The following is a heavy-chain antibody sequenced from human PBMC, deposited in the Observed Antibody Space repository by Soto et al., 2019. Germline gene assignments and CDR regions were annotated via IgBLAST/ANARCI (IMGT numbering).Heavy chain of an antibody. V-gene: IGHV4-31*03. CDR3: ARREWAKPLGGDAFDI. D-gene: IGHD3-3*01. CDR1: GGSISSGGYY. J-gene: IGHJ3*02. Sequence: SETLSLTCTVSGGSISSGGYYWSWIRQHPGKGLEWIGYIYYSGSTYYNPSLKSRVTISVDTSKNQFSLKLSSVTAADTAVYYCARREWAKPLGGDAFDIWGQGTMVTVSS. CDR2: IYYSGST.